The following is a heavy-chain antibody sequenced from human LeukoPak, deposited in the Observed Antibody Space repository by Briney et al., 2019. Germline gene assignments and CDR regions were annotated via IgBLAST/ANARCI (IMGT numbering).Heavy chain of an antibody. J-gene: IGHJ4*02. CDR1: GGTFSSYV. Sequence: ASVKVSCKASGGTFSSYVISWVRQAPGQGLEWMGRIIPILGIANYAQKFQGRVTITADKSTSTAYMELSSLRSEDTAVYYCARPYYYDSSGYQDYWGQGTLVTVSS. D-gene: IGHD3-22*01. V-gene: IGHV1-69*04. CDR3: ARPYYYDSSGYQDY. CDR2: IIPILGIA.